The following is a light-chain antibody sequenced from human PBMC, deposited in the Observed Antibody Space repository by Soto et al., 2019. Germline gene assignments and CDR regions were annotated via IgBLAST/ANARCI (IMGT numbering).Light chain of an antibody. V-gene: IGLV2-14*01. Sequence: QFALTQPASVSGSPGQSITISCTGTSSDVGGYDYVSWYQLHPGKAPKLMVFEVSNRPSGVSYRFSGSKSGNTASLTISGLQAEDEADYFCSSYSISTAYLFGTGTQLTVL. CDR1: SSDVGGYDY. J-gene: IGLJ1*01. CDR2: EVS. CDR3: SSYSISTAYL.